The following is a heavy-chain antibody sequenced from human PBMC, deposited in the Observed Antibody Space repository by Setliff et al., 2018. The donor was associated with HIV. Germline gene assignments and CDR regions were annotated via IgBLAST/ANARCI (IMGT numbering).Heavy chain of an antibody. V-gene: IGHV1-8*01. D-gene: IGHD1-26*01. J-gene: IGHJ6*03. CDR3: ARGRGGSRHYCYYMDV. CDR1: GYTFTGYD. Sequence: GASVKVSCKASGYTFTGYDINWVRQATGQGLEWMGWMNPDSGNTGYTQKFQGRVTMTRNTSISTAYMELSSLRSEDTAVYYCARGRGGSRHYCYYMDVWGKGTTVTVSS. CDR2: MNPDSGNT.